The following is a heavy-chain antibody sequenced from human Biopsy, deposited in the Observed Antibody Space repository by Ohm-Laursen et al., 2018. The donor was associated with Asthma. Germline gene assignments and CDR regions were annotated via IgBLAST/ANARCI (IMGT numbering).Heavy chain of an antibody. D-gene: IGHD1-26*01. V-gene: IGHV3-30*18. CDR2: ISSDGHLK. J-gene: IGHJ4*02. CDR3: PKDVFPGWELRRGPDY. Sequence: SLRLSCTASGFVFSQSGMHWVRQAPGKGLEWVALISSDGHLKYYEDSVKGRFTISRDNSKNTLHLEMNSLRVEDTAVYYCPKDVFPGWELRRGPDYWGQGTLVTVSS. CDR1: GFVFSQSG.